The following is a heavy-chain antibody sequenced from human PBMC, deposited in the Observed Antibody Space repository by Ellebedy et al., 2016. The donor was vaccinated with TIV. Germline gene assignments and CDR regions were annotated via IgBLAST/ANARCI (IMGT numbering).Heavy chain of an antibody. CDR1: GFRVSLNY. CDR3: ARGEGWIDN. Sequence: GGSLRLXXAASGFRVSLNYISWVRQAPGKGLEWVANIKEDGSEKYYVDSVKGRFTISRDNAKNSLYLQMNSLRAEDTAVYFCARGEGWIDNWGQGTLVTVSS. D-gene: IGHD5-24*01. V-gene: IGHV3-7*04. J-gene: IGHJ4*02. CDR2: IKEDGSEK.